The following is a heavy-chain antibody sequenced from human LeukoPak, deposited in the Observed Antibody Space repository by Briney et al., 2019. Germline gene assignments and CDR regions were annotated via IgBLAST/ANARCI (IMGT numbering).Heavy chain of an antibody. CDR3: AKGLPWDAFDI. CDR1: GFTFSSYG. J-gene: IGHJ3*02. V-gene: IGHV3-23*01. CDR2: IIGSGGST. Sequence: SGGSLRLSCAASGFTFSSYGMRWVRQAPGKGLEWVSTIIGSGGSTYYADSVKGRFTISRDNSKNTLYLQMNSLRAEDTAVYYCAKGLPWDAFDIWGQGTMVTVSS.